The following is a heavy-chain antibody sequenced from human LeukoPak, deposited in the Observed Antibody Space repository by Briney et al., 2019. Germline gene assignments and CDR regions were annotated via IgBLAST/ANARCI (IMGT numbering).Heavy chain of an antibody. CDR2: IRYDGSNK. Sequence: PGGSLRLSCAASGFTISSNYMSWVRQAPGKGLEWVAFIRYDGSNKYYADSVKGRFTISRDNSKNTLYLQMSSLRAEDTAVYYCAKGVVDYWGQGTLVTVSS. CDR3: AKGVVDY. CDR1: GFTISSNY. J-gene: IGHJ4*02. V-gene: IGHV3-30*02.